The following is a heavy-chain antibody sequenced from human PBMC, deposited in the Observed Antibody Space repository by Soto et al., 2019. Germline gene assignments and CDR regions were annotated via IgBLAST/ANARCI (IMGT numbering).Heavy chain of an antibody. V-gene: IGHV1-18*01. J-gene: IGHJ5*02. Sequence: QVQLVQSGAEVKKPGASVKVSCKASGYTFTSYGISWVRQAPGQGLEWMGWISAYNGNTNYAQKLQGRVTMTTDTHTRTACMELRSLRSDDTAVYYCARAPRYYGSGSFGDWFDPWGQGTLVTVSS. D-gene: IGHD3-10*01. CDR2: ISAYNGNT. CDR1: GYTFTSYG. CDR3: ARAPRYYGSGSFGDWFDP.